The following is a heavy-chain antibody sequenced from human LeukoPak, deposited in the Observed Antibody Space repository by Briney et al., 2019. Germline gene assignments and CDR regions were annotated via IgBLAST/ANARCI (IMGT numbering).Heavy chain of an antibody. D-gene: IGHD5-24*01. CDR2: IKQDGSKK. Sequence: GGSLRLSCVASGFPFSSYWMTWVRQASGKGLEWVANIKQDGSKKSYVDSVKGRFTISRDNAKNSLYLQMNSLRAEDTAIYYCTRVGYIDEGIDYWGQGTLVTVSS. J-gene: IGHJ4*02. CDR1: GFPFSSYW. V-gene: IGHV3-7*04. CDR3: TRVGYIDEGIDY.